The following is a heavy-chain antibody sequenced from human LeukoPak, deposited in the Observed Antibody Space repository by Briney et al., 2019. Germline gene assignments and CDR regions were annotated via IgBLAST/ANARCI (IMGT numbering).Heavy chain of an antibody. CDR2: ISYTGTT. J-gene: IGHJ4*02. V-gene: IGHV4-39*01. CDR1: GGSISSSGYY. D-gene: IGHD5-12*01. CDR3: ARRRIVATIDY. Sequence: PSETLSLTCGVSGGSISSSGYYWAWIRQPPGTGLEWIGSISYTGTTYYNPSLKSRLTISADRSKNQFSLKLTSVTAADTAVYHCARRRIVATIDYWGQGTLVTVSS.